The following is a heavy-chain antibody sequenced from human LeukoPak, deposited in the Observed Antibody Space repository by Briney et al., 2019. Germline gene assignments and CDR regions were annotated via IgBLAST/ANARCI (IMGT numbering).Heavy chain of an antibody. CDR1: DYNFATYG. CDR2: ISANTGKT. Sequence: ASGKVSCKASDYNFATYGFCWVRQAPGHGLEWMGWISANTGKTDYARKFQGRVTMTTDTSTGTAYMELRSLRPDDTAVYYCAKVAGDRMDYWGQGTLLTVSS. CDR3: AKVAGDRMDY. V-gene: IGHV1-18*01. D-gene: IGHD6-13*01. J-gene: IGHJ4*02.